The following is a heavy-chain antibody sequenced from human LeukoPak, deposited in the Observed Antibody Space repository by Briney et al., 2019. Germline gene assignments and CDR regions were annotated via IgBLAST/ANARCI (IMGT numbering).Heavy chain of an antibody. Sequence: GESLKISCKGSGHSNNNYWIGWVRQMPGKGLEWMGIIYPADSDIRYSPSFQGQVTISADKSISTAYLQWSSLKASDTAMYYCARQEYCSGGSCYTWFDPWGQGTLVTVSS. J-gene: IGHJ5*02. CDR1: GHSNNNYW. CDR3: ARQEYCSGGSCYTWFDP. CDR2: IYPADSDI. D-gene: IGHD2-15*01. V-gene: IGHV5-51*01.